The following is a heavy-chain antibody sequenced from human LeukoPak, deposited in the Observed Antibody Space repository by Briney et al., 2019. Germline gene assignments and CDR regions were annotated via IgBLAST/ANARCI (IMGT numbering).Heavy chain of an antibody. CDR1: GGSFSGYY. J-gene: IGHJ3*02. Sequence: SETLSLTCAVYGGSFSGYYWSWIRQPPGKGLEWIGEINHSGSTNYNPSLKSRVTISVDRSKNQFSLKLSSVTAADTAVYYCARGYTIFGSSAFDIWGQGTMVTVSS. CDR3: ARGYTIFGSSAFDI. V-gene: IGHV4-34*01. CDR2: INHSGST. D-gene: IGHD3-3*01.